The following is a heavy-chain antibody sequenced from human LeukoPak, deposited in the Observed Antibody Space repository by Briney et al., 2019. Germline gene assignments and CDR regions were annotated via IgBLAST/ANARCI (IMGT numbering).Heavy chain of an antibody. Sequence: GGSLRLSCAASGFGFSTYYMSWVRQAPGKGLEWVANIRQDGSETFYVGSVKGRFTISRDNAKNSLYLQLSSLRVEDTAVYYCATYRTVARTNWFDSWGQGTLVTVSS. V-gene: IGHV3-7*01. J-gene: IGHJ5*01. CDR3: ATYRTVARTNWFDS. D-gene: IGHD2-21*01. CDR2: IRQDGSET. CDR1: GFGFSTYY.